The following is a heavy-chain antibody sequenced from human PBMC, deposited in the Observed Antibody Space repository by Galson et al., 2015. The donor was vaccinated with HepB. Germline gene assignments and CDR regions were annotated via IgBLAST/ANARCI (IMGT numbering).Heavy chain of an antibody. V-gene: IGHV3-11*06. CDR2: ISSSSSYT. D-gene: IGHD3-3*01. Sequence: SLRLSCAASGFTFSAYYMSWIRQAPGKGLEWVLYISSSSSYTNYADSVKGRFTISRDNAKNSLYLQMNSLRAEDTAVYYCARDHYDFWSGYSAIGGMDVWGQGTTVTVSS. J-gene: IGHJ6*02. CDR1: GFTFSAYY. CDR3: ARDHYDFWSGYSAIGGMDV.